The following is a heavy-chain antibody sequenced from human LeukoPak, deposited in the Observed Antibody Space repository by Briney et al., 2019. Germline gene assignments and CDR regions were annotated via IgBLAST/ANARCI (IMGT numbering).Heavy chain of an antibody. Sequence: GGSLRLSCAASGFTFSSYGMHWVRQAPGKGLEWVAFIRYDGSNKYYADSVKGRFTISRDNSKNTLYLQMNSLRAEDTAVYYCAKDYDSSGPAWDFDYWGQGTLVTVSS. CDR1: GFTFSSYG. CDR2: IRYDGSNK. CDR3: AKDYDSSGPAWDFDY. V-gene: IGHV3-30*02. D-gene: IGHD3-22*01. J-gene: IGHJ4*02.